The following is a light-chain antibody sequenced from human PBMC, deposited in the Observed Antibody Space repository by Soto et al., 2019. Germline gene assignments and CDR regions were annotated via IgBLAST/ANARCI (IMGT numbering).Light chain of an antibody. J-gene: IGLJ2*01. CDR2: DVT. CDR3: GSYTSTSTVV. CDR1: SRDVGGYNF. Sequence: QSALTQPASVSGSPGQSITISCTGTSRDVGGYNFVFWYQQHPGKAPKLMIYDVTNRSSGISNRFSGSKSGNTASLTISGLQADDEADYYCGSYTSTSTVVFGGGTKLTVL. V-gene: IGLV2-14*03.